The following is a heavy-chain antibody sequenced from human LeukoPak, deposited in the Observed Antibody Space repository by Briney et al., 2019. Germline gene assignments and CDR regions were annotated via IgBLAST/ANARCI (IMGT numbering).Heavy chain of an antibody. V-gene: IGHV4-39*01. J-gene: IGHJ4*02. CDR2: IYYSGST. D-gene: IGHD6-19*01. Sequence: SETLSLTCTVSGGSISSSSYYWGWIRQPPGKGLEWIGRIYYSGSTYYNPSLKSRVTISVDTSKNQFSLKLSSVTAADTAVYYCARHEAGYSSGWPYWGQGTLVTVSS. CDR1: GGSISSSSYY. CDR3: ARHEAGYSSGWPY.